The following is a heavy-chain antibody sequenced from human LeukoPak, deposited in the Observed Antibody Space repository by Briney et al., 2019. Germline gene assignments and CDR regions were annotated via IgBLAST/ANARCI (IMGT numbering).Heavy chain of an antibody. CDR3: TRDITMVRGVIYYYYYGMDV. D-gene: IGHD3-10*01. V-gene: IGHV3-49*04. CDR2: IRSKAYGGTT. CDR1: GITFGDYA. Sequence: PGGPLRLSCTASGITFGDYAMSWVRQAPGKGLEWVGFIRSKAYGGTTEYAASVKGRFTISRDDSKSIAYLPMNSLKTDDTGVYYCTRDITMVRGVIYYYYYGMDVWGQGTTVTVSS. J-gene: IGHJ6*02.